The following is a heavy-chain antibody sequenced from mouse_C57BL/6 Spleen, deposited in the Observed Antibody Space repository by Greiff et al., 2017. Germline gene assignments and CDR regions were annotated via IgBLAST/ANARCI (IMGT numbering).Heavy chain of an antibody. CDR3: ASRDYVGAMDY. Sequence: QVHVKQSGAELAKPGASVKLSCKASGYTFTSYWMHWVKQRPGQGLEWIGYINPSSGYTKYNQKFKDKATLTADKSSSTAYMQLSSLTYEDSAVYYCASRDYVGAMDYWGQGTSVTVSS. CDR2: INPSSGYT. J-gene: IGHJ4*01. V-gene: IGHV1-7*01. D-gene: IGHD1-1*01. CDR1: GYTFTSYW.